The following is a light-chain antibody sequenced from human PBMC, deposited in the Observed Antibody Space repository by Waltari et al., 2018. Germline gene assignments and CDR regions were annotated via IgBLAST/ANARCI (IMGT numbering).Light chain of an antibody. Sequence: DIQLTQSPSTPSASVGDRVTITCRASQSISSWLAWYQQKPGKAPKLLIYKASSLESGVPSRFSGSASGTEFTLTISSLQPDDFATYYCQRYDSFSVTFGQGTKVEIK. CDR2: KAS. CDR3: QRYDSFSVT. V-gene: IGKV1-5*03. J-gene: IGKJ1*01. CDR1: QSISSW.